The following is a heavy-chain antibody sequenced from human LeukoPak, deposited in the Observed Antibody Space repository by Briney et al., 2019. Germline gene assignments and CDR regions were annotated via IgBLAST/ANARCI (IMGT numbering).Heavy chain of an antibody. CDR3: ARAHIDYYYYMDV. V-gene: IGHV5-51*01. CDR2: IYPGDSDT. Sequence: GESLKISCKGSGYSFTSYWIGWVRQMPGKGLEWMGIIYPGDSDTRYSPSFQGQVTISADKSISTAYLQWSSLKASDTAMYYCARAHIDYYYYMDVWGKGTTVTVSS. CDR1: GYSFTSYW. J-gene: IGHJ6*03.